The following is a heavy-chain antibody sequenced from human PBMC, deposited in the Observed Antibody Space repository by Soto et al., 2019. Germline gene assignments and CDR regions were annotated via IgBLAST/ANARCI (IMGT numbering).Heavy chain of an antibody. J-gene: IGHJ5*02. CDR3: AKAQVRSYSSSGYGVYNWFDP. D-gene: IGHD6-13*01. Sequence: EVQLVESGGGLVQPGRSLRLSCAASGFTFDDYAMHWVRQAPGKGLEWVSGLSWNSGSIGYADSVKGRFTISRDNAKNSLYLQMNSQRAEDTDLYYWAKAQVRSYSSSGYGVYNWFDPWGQGTLVTVS. V-gene: IGHV3-9*01. CDR1: GFTFDDYA. CDR2: LSWNSGSI.